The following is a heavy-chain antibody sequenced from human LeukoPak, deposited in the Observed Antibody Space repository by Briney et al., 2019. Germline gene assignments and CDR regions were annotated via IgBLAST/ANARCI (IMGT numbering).Heavy chain of an antibody. Sequence: GASVKVSRKASGYTITGYYMHWVRQAPGQGLEWMGWINPNSGGTNYAQKFQGWVTMTRDTSISTAYMELSRLRSDDTAVYYCARLGQLNYFDYWGQGTLVTVSS. V-gene: IGHV1-2*04. D-gene: IGHD5-24*01. CDR3: ARLGQLNYFDY. J-gene: IGHJ4*02. CDR2: INPNSGGT. CDR1: GYTITGYY.